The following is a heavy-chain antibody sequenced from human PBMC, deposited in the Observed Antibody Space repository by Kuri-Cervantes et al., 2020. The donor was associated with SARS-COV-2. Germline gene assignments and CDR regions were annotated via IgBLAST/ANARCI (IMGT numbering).Heavy chain of an antibody. V-gene: IGHV3-23*01. Sequence: GESLKISCAASGFTLSTYAMNWVRQAPGKGLEWVSGISGSGGSTYYADSVKGRFTISRDESNNMLYLQMNSLRVEDTAVYFCAKCGEAPLPLYDYFFYYWGQGNLVTVSS. CDR2: ISGSGGST. D-gene: IGHD5-12*01. J-gene: IGHJ4*02. CDR1: GFTLSTYA. CDR3: AKCGEAPLPLYDYFFYY.